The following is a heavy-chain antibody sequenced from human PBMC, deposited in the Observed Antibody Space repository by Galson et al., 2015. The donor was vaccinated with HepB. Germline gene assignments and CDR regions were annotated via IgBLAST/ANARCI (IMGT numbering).Heavy chain of an antibody. CDR3: ARLISKSGNLTGANDY. CDR2: IIPIFGTA. V-gene: IGHV1-69*13. CDR1: GGTFSSYA. D-gene: IGHD1-26*01. J-gene: IGHJ4*02. Sequence: SVKVSCKASGGTFSSYAISWVRQAPGQGLEWMGGIIPIFGTANYAQKFQGRVTITADESTSTAYMELSSLRSEDTAVYYCARLISKSGNLTGANDYWGQGTLVTVSS.